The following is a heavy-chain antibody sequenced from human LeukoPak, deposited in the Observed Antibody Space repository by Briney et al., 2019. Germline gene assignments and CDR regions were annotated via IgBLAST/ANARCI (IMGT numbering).Heavy chain of an antibody. V-gene: IGHV3-30*15. CDR2: ISNGGSNK. CDR3: ARGYAADNNILAFFDY. J-gene: IGHJ4*02. Sequence: GGSLRLSCAAPGFTLSNYAMHWVRQALGEGLERGADISNGGSNKYYASSMEGLFITSRDNYKNTLYLKMSSLSAEDTALYYGARGYAADNNILAFFDYSGQGTLVTVYS. CDR1: GFTLSNYA. D-gene: IGHD3-9*01.